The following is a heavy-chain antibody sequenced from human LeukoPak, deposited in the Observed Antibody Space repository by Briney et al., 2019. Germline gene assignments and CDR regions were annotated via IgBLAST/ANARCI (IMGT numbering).Heavy chain of an antibody. D-gene: IGHD3-3*01. Sequence: SVKVSCNASGGTFISYAISWVREAPGQGLEWMGGIIPIFGTANYAQKFQGRVTITADESTSTAYMELSSLRSEDTAVYYCAMNFWSGHYTLFDYWGQGTLVTVSS. CDR3: AMNFWSGHYTLFDY. J-gene: IGHJ4*02. CDR2: IIPIFGTA. V-gene: IGHV1-69*13. CDR1: GGTFISYA.